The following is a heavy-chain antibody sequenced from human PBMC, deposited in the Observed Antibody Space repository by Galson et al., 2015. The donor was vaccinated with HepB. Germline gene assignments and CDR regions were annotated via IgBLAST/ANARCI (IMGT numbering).Heavy chain of an antibody. J-gene: IGHJ6*02. V-gene: IGHV3-21*01. CDR3: ARDDFWRTHYGMDV. CDR1: GFTFSVCS. CDR2: ISSSSSYI. D-gene: IGHD3-3*01. Sequence: SLRLSCAASGFTFSVCSMNWVRQAPGKGLEWVSSISSSSSYIYYADSVKGRFTISRDNANNSLYLQMNSLRAEDTAVYYCARDDFWRTHYGMDVWGQGTTFTVSS.